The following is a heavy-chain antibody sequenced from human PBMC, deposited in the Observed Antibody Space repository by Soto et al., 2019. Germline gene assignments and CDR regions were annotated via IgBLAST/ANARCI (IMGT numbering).Heavy chain of an antibody. Sequence: QVQLVQSGAEVKKPGASVKVSCKASGYTFTSYGISWGRQAPGQGLEWMGWINGYNGNPNFAQKLQGRVTMTTETPTSTAYLDLRSLRSDDTAVYFCARDTSRGEYDYWGQGTLVTVSS. CDR2: INGYNGNP. J-gene: IGHJ4*02. D-gene: IGHD3-10*01. CDR1: GYTFTSYG. CDR3: ARDTSRGEYDY. V-gene: IGHV1-18*01.